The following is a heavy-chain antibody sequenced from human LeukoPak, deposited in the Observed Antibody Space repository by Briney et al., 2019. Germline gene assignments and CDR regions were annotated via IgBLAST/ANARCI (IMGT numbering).Heavy chain of an antibody. CDR2: ISTNGSST. J-gene: IGHJ4*02. D-gene: IGHD3-10*01. Sequence: PGGSLRLSCAASGFTFSSTWMHWVRQAPGKGLVWVSRISTNGSSTSYADSVKGRFTISRDNAKNTLYLQMNSLRDEDTAVYYCTRDFLHGGVWGQGTLVTVS. CDR1: GFTFSSTW. V-gene: IGHV3-74*01. CDR3: TRDFLHGGV.